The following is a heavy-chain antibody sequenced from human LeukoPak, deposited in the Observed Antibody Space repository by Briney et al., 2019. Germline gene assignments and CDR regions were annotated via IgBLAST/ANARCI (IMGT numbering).Heavy chain of an antibody. CDR1: GFTFSNYW. J-gene: IGHJ4*02. CDR3: ARIGGSSGAFYFDY. V-gene: IGHV3-7*03. D-gene: IGHD1-26*01. CDR2: IKQDGNEK. Sequence: GGSLRLSCAASGFTFSNYWMSWVRQAPGKGLEWVASIKQDGNEKYYVDSVKGRFTISRDNAQNSPFLHMNSLTAGDTAVYFCARIGGSSGAFYFDYWGQGTLVTVSS.